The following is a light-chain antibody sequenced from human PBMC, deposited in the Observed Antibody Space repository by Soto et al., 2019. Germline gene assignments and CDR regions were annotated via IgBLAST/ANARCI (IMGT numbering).Light chain of an antibody. V-gene: IGKV1-39*01. CDR2: GAS. CDR3: QQTYRIPYT. Sequence: DIQMTQSPSSLSASVGDRVTITCRASQTIVTYVNWFQHKPGKAPSLLIFGASSLENGVPSRFIGSRYGTDFTLTISSLRLEDLATYYCQQTYRIPYTFGQGTKLEIK. CDR1: QTIVTY. J-gene: IGKJ2*01.